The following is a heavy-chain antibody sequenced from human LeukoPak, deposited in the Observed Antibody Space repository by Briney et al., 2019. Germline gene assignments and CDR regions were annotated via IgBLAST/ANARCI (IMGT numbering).Heavy chain of an antibody. CDR2: VKHSGVI. J-gene: IGHJ5*02. Sequence: SETLSLTCAVYGGSFSGYYWSWIRQHPGEGLEWIGEVKHSGVINYNPSLKSRVTISVATSKTQFSLKLSSVTAADTAVYYCASGTYYYGSGSYAPFDPWGQGTLVTVSS. CDR1: GGSFSGYY. CDR3: ASGTYYYGSGSYAPFDP. D-gene: IGHD3-10*01. V-gene: IGHV4-34*01.